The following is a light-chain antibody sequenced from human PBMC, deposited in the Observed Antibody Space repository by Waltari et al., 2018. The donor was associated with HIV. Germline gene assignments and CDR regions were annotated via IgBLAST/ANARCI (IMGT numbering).Light chain of an antibody. V-gene: IGKV1-12*01. Sequence: EIQMAQSPSSVTGSVGDRVTITCRASQSIGSSLAWYQHQPGEAPKLLIFGASRLESGVPPRFVGSGSWTEFALTISSLQTEDSATYYCQQADSFPHTFGGGTKVEV. J-gene: IGKJ4*01. CDR1: QSIGSS. CDR3: QQADSFPHT. CDR2: GAS.